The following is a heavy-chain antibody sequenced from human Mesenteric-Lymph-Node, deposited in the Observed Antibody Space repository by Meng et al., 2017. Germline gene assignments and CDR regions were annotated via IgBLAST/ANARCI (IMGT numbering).Heavy chain of an antibody. V-gene: IGHV4-30-4*01. CDR1: CGSIISGDYY. CDR3: ARDLGVATSIAGFVY. Sequence: QVQLQESGPGLVKPSQTLSLICTVSCGSIISGDYYWSWIRQPPGKGLEWIGYIYYSGSTYYNPSLKSRVTISVDTSKNQFSLRLSSVTAADTAVYYCARDLGVATSIAGFVYWGQGTLVTVSS. J-gene: IGHJ4*02. D-gene: IGHD5-12*01. CDR2: IYYSGST.